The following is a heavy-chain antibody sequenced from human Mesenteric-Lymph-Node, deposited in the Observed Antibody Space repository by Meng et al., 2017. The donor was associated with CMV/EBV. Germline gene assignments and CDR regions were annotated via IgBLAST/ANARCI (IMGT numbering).Heavy chain of an antibody. J-gene: IGHJ3*02. D-gene: IGHD3-10*01. Sequence: GGSLRLSCAASGFTFSSSAMSWVRQAPGKGLEWVSGIGSSGERIYYAGPVKGRFTISRDNSKNMLHLQMNSLRAEDTAIYYCAKGGEYDAFDIWGQGTMVTVSS. CDR2: IGSSGERI. V-gene: IGHV3-23*01. CDR3: AKGGEYDAFDI. CDR1: GFTFSSSA.